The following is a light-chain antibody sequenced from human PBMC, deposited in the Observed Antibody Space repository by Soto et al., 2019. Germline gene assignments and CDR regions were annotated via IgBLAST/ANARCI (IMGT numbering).Light chain of an antibody. CDR3: QQYYITPLT. Sequence: DIVMTQSPDSLAVSLGERATINCKSSQSVLYSSDNKNYLAWYQQKPGQPPKLLIYWASTRESGVPDRFSGSXSGTDFTLTISSLQAEDVAVYYCQQYYITPLTFGGGTKVDI. CDR1: QSVLYSSDNKNY. CDR2: WAS. J-gene: IGKJ4*01. V-gene: IGKV4-1*01.